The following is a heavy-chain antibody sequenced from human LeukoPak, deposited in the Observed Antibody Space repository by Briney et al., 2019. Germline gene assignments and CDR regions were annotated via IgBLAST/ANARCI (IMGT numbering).Heavy chain of an antibody. D-gene: IGHD6-13*01. J-gene: IGHJ3*02. Sequence: GGSLRLSCAASGFTVSSNYMSWVRQAPGKGLEWVSVIYSGGSKYYADSVKGRFTISRDNSKNTLYLQMNSLRAEDTAVYYCARTRQSSSSDAFDIWGQGTMVTVSS. CDR3: ARTRQSSSSDAFDI. CDR2: IYSGGSK. V-gene: IGHV3-53*01. CDR1: GFTVSSNY.